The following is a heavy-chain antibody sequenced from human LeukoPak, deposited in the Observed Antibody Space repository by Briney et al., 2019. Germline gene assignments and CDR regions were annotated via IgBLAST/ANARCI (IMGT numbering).Heavy chain of an antibody. V-gene: IGHV4-39*01. D-gene: IGHD6-13*01. Sequence: SSETLSLTCTVSGGSISSSSYYWGWIRQPPGKGLEWIGSIYYSGSTYYNPSLKSRVTISVDTSKNHFSLKLSSVTAADTAVYYCARHGPGYSSSWYLDWFDPWGQGTLVTVSS. CDR3: ARHGPGYSSSWYLDWFDP. CDR2: IYYSGST. CDR1: GGSISSSSYY. J-gene: IGHJ5*02.